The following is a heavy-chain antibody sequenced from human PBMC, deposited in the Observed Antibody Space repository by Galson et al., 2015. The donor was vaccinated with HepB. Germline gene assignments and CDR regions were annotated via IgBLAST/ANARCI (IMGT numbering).Heavy chain of an antibody. CDR3: ARVELYNWGGFDL. Sequence: SLRLSCAASGFTFSAYSMNWVRQAPGKGLEWVSSISSSSSYIYYADSVKGRFTISRDNAKNSLYLQMNSLRAEDTAVYSCARVELYNWGGFDLWGQGTMVTVSS. J-gene: IGHJ3*01. CDR2: ISSSSSYI. CDR1: GFTFSAYS. V-gene: IGHV3-21*01. D-gene: IGHD1-1*01.